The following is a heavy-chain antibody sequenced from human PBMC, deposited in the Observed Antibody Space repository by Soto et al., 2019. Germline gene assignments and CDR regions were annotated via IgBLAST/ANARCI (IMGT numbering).Heavy chain of an antibody. CDR2: XDXXDXXX. CDR3: ATLRIVGAPGFDY. D-gene: IGHD1-26*01. Sequence: GASVKVSCKVSGYTLTELSMHLVRQAPGKGLEXMGXXDXXDXXXXXAXXXQGRVTMTEDTSTDTAYMELSSLRSEDTAVYYCATLRIVGAPGFDYWGQGTLVTASS. CDR1: GYTLTELS. V-gene: IGHV1-24*01. J-gene: IGHJ4*02.